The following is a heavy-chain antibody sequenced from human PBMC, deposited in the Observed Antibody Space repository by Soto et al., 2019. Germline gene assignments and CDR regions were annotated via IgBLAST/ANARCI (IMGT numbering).Heavy chain of an antibody. J-gene: IGHJ4*02. CDR2: ISYDGSNK. D-gene: IGHD6-13*01. CDR1: GFTFSSYA. Sequence: GGSLRLSCAASGFTFSSYAMHWVRQAPGKGLEWVAVISYDGSNKYYADSVKGRFTISRDNSKNTLYLQMNSLRAEDTAVYYCARDHPRPLIAAAGIDYWGQGTLVTVSS. CDR3: ARDHPRPLIAAAGIDY. V-gene: IGHV3-30-3*01.